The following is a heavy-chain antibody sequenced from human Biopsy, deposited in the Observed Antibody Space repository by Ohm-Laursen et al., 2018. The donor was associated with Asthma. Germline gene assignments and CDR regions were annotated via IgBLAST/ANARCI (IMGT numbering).Heavy chain of an antibody. J-gene: IGHJ6*02. CDR3: ARVVSYGDIYFGIDV. CDR2: VFWSGST. CDR1: GGYTGSSDHH. V-gene: IGHV4-30-4*01. Sequence: QTLTLTCIVSGGYTGSSDHHWAWIRQAPGKGLEWIGFVFWSGSTHYSRSLERRVSISIDTATNEFSMKLWSVTPADTAVYFCARVVSYGDIYFGIDVWGPGNTVVVS. D-gene: IGHD4-17*01.